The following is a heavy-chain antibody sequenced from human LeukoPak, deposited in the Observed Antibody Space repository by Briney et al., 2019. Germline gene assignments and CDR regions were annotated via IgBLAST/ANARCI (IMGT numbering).Heavy chain of an antibody. J-gene: IGHJ4*02. Sequence: AGGSLRLSCAASGFKFSSYSMKWVRQAPGKGLEWVSFISSSSSYIYYADSLKGRFTISRDNAKNSLYLQMNSLRAEDTAVYYCARGTMFPYYFDYWGQGTLVTVSS. V-gene: IGHV3-21*01. CDR3: ARGTMFPYYFDY. CDR2: ISSSSSYI. D-gene: IGHD3-10*02. CDR1: GFKFSSYS.